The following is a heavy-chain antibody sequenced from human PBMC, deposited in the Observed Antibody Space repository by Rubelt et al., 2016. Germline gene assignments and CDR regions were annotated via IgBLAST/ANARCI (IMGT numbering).Heavy chain of an antibody. D-gene: IGHD3-10*01. J-gene: IGHJ5*02. V-gene: IGHV1-18*01. CDR1: GYTFTSYG. Sequence: QVQLVQSGAEVKKPGASVKVSCKASGYTFTSYGISWVRQAPGQGLEWMGWISAYNGNQNYARKFQGGVTRTTATSTSTAYMELRSLRSDDTAVYYCARCYGSGSYGNWFDPWGQGTLVTVSS. CDR2: ISAYNGNQ. CDR3: ARCYGSGSYGNWFDP.